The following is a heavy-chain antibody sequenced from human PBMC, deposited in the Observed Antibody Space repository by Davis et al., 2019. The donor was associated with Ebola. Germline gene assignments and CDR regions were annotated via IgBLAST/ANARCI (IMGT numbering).Heavy chain of an antibody. D-gene: IGHD5-12*01. CDR3: ARGQWGYSGYELYYYYYGMDV. CDR2: IWYDGSNK. CDR1: GFTFRSYG. Sequence: GGSLRLSCAASGFTFRSYGMPWVRQAPGKGLEWVAVIWYDGSNKYYADSVKGRFTISRDNSKNTLYLQMNSLRAEDTAVYYCARGQWGYSGYELYYYYYGMDVWGQGTTVTVSS. V-gene: IGHV3-33*08. J-gene: IGHJ6*02.